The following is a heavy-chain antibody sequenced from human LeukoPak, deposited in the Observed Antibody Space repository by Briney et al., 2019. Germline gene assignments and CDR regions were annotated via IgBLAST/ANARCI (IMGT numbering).Heavy chain of an antibody. CDR1: GYTFSSYA. CDR3: ARDPGVRWSPFDY. J-gene: IGHJ4*02. V-gene: IGHV1-3*01. D-gene: IGHD4-23*01. Sequence: GASVKVSCKASGYTFSSYAMHWVRQAPGQRLEWMGWINAGNGNTRYSQKFQGRVTMTRDTSTSTVYMELSSLRSEDTAVYYCARDPGVRWSPFDYWGQGTLVTVSS. CDR2: INAGNGNT.